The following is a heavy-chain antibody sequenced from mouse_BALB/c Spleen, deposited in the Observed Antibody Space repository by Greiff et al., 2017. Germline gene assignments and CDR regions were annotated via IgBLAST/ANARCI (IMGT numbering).Heavy chain of an antibody. CDR3: ARATGGIAYAMDY. CDR1: GFTFSSYG. V-gene: IGHV5-6*01. J-gene: IGHJ4*01. Sequence: EVHLVESGGDLVKPGGSLKLSCAASGFTFSSYGMSWVRQTPDKRLEWVATISSGGSYTYYPDSVKGRFTISRDNAKNTLYLQMSSLKSEDTAMYYCARATGGIAYAMDYWGQGTSVTVSS. D-gene: IGHD1-2*01. CDR2: ISSGGSYT.